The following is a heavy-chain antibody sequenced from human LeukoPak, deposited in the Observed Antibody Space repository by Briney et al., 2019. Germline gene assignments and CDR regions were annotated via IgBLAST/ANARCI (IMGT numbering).Heavy chain of an antibody. CDR2: INAGNDNT. CDR1: GYTFTNYA. CDR3: ARGPSRGWFDP. D-gene: IGHD3-10*01. Sequence: ASVKVSCKASGYTFTNYAMHWVRQAPGQRLEWMGWINAGNDNTKYSQEFQGRVTITRDTSASIAYMELSSLRSEDTAVYYCARGPSRGWFDPWGQGTLVTVSS. J-gene: IGHJ5*02. V-gene: IGHV1-3*01.